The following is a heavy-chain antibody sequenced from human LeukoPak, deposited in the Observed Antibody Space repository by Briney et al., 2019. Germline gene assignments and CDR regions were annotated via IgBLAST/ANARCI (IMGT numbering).Heavy chain of an antibody. CDR1: GYTFTGYY. J-gene: IGHJ5*02. D-gene: IGHD6-13*01. CDR2: INPNSGRT. Sequence: GASVKVSCKASGYTFTGYYMNWVRQAPGQGLEWMGWINPNSGRTSYARNFRGRVIMTRDPSINTAYMELSGLTSNDTAVYYCARTREYSSSWYFPPFDPWGQGTLVTISS. CDR3: ARTREYSSSWYFPPFDP. V-gene: IGHV1-2*02.